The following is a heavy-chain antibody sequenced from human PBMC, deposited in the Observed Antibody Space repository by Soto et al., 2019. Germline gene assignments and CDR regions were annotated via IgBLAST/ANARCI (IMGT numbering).Heavy chain of an antibody. Sequence: SETLSLTCTVSGGSISSGGYYWSWIRQHPGKGLEWIGYIYYSGSTYYNPSLKSRVTISVDTSKNQFSLKLSSVTAADTAVYYCARDRAPSIRRSGCYFDYWGQGTLVTVSS. J-gene: IGHJ4*02. CDR2: IYYSGST. CDR3: ARDRAPSIRRSGCYFDY. V-gene: IGHV4-31*03. CDR1: GGSISSGGYY. D-gene: IGHD6-19*01.